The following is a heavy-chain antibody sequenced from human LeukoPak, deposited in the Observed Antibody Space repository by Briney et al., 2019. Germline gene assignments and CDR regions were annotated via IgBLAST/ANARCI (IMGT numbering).Heavy chain of an antibody. V-gene: IGHV4-4*07. CDR2: KYARGSS. CDR3: ARGRYCSADICTGGDSFDI. J-gene: IGHJ3*02. Sequence: SETLSLTCTVSGGSISNYYWGWIRQPAGKGLEWIGRKYARGSSNYNPPVQSRVAMLLDTSKNQYSLKLMSVTAADTAVYYCARGRYCSADICTGGDSFDIWGQGTMVSVSP. D-gene: IGHD2-15*01. CDR1: GGSISNYY.